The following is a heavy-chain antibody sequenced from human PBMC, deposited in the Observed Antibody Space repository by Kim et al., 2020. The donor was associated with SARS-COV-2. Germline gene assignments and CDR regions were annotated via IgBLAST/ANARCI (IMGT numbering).Heavy chain of an antibody. J-gene: IGHJ6*02. CDR3: ARDLAKGNGDYYYGMDV. V-gene: IGHV3-48*02. D-gene: IGHD1-1*01. CDR2: ISSSSSTI. CDR1: GFTFSSYS. Sequence: GGSLRLSCAASGFTFSSYSMNWVRQAPGKGLEWVSYISSSSSTIYYADSVKGRFTISRDNAKNSLYLQMNSLRDEDTAVYYCARDLAKGNGDYYYGMDVWGQGTTVTVSS.